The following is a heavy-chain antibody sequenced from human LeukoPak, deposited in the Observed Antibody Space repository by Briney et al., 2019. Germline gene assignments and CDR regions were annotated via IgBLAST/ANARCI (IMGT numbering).Heavy chain of an antibody. CDR1: GFTFSSYA. V-gene: IGHV3-23*01. Sequence: GGSLRLSCAASGFTFSSYAMSWVRQAPGKGLEWVSSFGTSGGTYYADSVRGRFTISRDNSKNTLFLQMNSLRADDTALYYCAKRALTGNYYFGCWGQGALLTVSS. CDR3: AKRALTGNYYFGC. CDR2: FGTSGGT. J-gene: IGHJ4*02.